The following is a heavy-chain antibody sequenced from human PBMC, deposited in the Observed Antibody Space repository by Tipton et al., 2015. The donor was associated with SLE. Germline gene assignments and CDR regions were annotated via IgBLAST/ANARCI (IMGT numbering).Heavy chain of an antibody. CDR3: AGLYHAFDI. J-gene: IGHJ3*02. D-gene: IGHD2-2*02. V-gene: IGHV4-59*04. CDR2: VYTSGST. Sequence: GSLRLSCAASGFTSSRYSMNWVRQAPGKGLEWIGYVYTSGSTYYNPSLKSRVTNSVDTSKNQFSLKLSSVTAEDTAVYYCAGLYHAFDIWGQGTMVTVSS. CDR1: GFTSSRYS.